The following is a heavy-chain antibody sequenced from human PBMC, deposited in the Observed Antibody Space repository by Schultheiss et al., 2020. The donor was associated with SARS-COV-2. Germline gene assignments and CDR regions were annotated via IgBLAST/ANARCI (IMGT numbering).Heavy chain of an antibody. CDR3: ARDRWAFGSSSWTPLDY. Sequence: SETLSLTCTVSGGSISSYYWSWIRQPPGKGLEWIGYIYYSGSTNYNPSLKSRVTISVDTSKNQFSLKLSSVTAADTAVYYCARDRWAFGSSSWTPLDYWGQGTLVTVSS. D-gene: IGHD6-13*01. V-gene: IGHV4-59*12. J-gene: IGHJ4*02. CDR2: IYYSGST. CDR1: GGSISSYY.